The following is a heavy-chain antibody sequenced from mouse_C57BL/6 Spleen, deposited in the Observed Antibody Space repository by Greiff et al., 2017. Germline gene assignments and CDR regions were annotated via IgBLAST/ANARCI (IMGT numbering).Heavy chain of an antibody. CDR3: ARHEDSYYGSSYGYFDV. V-gene: IGHV1-62-2*01. CDR1: GYTFTEYT. CDR2: FYPGSGSI. Sequence: QVQLKQSGAELVKPGASVKLSCKASGYTFTEYTIHWVKQRSGQGLEWIGWFYPGSGSIKYNEKFKDKATLTADKSSSTVYMELSRLTSEDSAVYFCARHEDSYYGSSYGYFDVWGTGTTVTVSS. D-gene: IGHD1-1*01. J-gene: IGHJ1*03.